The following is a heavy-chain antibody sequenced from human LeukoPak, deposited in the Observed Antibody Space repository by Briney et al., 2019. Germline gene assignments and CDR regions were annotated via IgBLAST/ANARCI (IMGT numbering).Heavy chain of an antibody. CDR1: GFTFSSYG. J-gene: IGHJ5*02. V-gene: IGHV3-30*18. CDR2: ISYDGSNK. D-gene: IGHD6-13*01. CDR3: AKDRQQLSYTFDP. Sequence: GRSLRLSCAASGFTFSSYGMRWVRQAPGKGLEWVAVISYDGSNKYYADSVKGRFTISRDNSKNTLYLQMNSLRAEDTAVYYCAKDRQQLSYTFDPWGQGTLVTVSS.